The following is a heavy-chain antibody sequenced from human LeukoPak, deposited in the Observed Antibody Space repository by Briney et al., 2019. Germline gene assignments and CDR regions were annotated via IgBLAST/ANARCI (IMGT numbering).Heavy chain of an antibody. J-gene: IGHJ5*02. V-gene: IGHV1-2*02. D-gene: IGHD3-3*01. CDR2: INPNSGGT. CDR1: GYTFTGYY. Sequence: ASVKVSCKASGYTFTGYYMHWVRQAPGQGLERMGWINPNSGGTNYAQKLQGRVTMTTDTSTSTAYMELRSLRSDDTAVYYCARDGAAYDFWSGYPSPYNWFDPWGQGTLVTVSS. CDR3: ARDGAAYDFWSGYPSPYNWFDP.